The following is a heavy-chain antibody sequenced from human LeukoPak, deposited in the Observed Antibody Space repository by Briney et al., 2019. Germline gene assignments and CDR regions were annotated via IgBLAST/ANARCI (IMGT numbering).Heavy chain of an antibody. Sequence: GGSLRLSCAGSGFTFSSNALSWVRQAPGKGLEWVLAISTSGGNTYYADSVRGRFTISRDNSKNTLYLQMNTLRAEDTAVYYCAARTRPRKAYYDSSGYYRDYWGQGTQVTVSS. J-gene: IGHJ4*02. V-gene: IGHV3-23*01. D-gene: IGHD3-22*01. CDR3: AARTRPRKAYYDSSGYYRDY. CDR1: GFTFSSNA. CDR2: ISTSGGNT.